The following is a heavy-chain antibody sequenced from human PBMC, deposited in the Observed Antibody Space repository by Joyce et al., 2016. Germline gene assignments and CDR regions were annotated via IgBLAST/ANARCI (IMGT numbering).Heavy chain of an antibody. D-gene: IGHD2-2*01. J-gene: IGHJ4*02. CDR1: GIIFSSKE. Sequence: EVHLVESGGGLVQPGGSLGLSCAASGIIFSSKEMNWVRQAPGKGLEWISSINSDDSRIHYADSVRGRFTSSRDNARNSLYLEMNYLRVEDTAIYYCTTPSCANWGQGSLVTVSS. CDR3: TTPSCAN. CDR2: INSDDSRI. V-gene: IGHV3-48*03.